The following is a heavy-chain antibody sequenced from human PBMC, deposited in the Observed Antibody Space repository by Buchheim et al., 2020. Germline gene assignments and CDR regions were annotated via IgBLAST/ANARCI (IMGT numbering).Heavy chain of an antibody. CDR3: ARNSYGYYYYYGMDV. CDR1: GGSISSSSYY. J-gene: IGHJ6*02. Sequence: QLQLQESGPGLVKPSETLSLTCTVSGGSISSSSYYWGWIRQPPGKGLEWIGSIYYSGSTYYNPSLKSRVTISVDTSKKQFSLKLSSVTAADTAVYYCARNSYGYYYYYGMDVWGQGTT. CDR2: IYYSGST. V-gene: IGHV4-39*01. D-gene: IGHD5-18*01.